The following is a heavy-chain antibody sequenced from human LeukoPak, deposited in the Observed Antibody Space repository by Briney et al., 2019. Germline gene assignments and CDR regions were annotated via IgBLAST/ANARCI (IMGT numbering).Heavy chain of an antibody. D-gene: IGHD3-16*01. V-gene: IGHV3-7*01. CDR1: GFTFSSYS. CDR3: VGHSDY. Sequence: RGSLRLSCAASGFTFSSYSMNWVRQAPGKGLEWVANIKQDGSEKYYVDSVKGRFTISRDNAKNSLYLQMNSLRAEDTAVYYCVGHSDYWGQGTLVTVSS. J-gene: IGHJ4*02. CDR2: IKQDGSEK.